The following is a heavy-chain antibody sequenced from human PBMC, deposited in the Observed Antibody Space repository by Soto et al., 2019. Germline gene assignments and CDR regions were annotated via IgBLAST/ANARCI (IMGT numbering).Heavy chain of an antibody. CDR2: INHSGST. CDR3: AGARRTARRAVSWFDP. Sequence: QVQLQQWGAGLLKPSETLSLTCAVYGGSFSGYYRSWIRQPPGKGLEWIGEINHSGSTNYNPSLKSRVTISVDTSKNQFSLKLSSVTAADTAVYYCAGARRTARRAVSWFDPWGQGTLVTVSS. D-gene: IGHD6-6*01. CDR1: GGSFSGYY. V-gene: IGHV4-34*01. J-gene: IGHJ5*02.